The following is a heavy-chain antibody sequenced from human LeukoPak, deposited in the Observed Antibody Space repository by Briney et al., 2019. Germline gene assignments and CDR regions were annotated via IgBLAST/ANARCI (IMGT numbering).Heavy chain of an antibody. CDR2: FDPEDGET. J-gene: IGHJ6*03. CDR3: ATTGSGNYYYYYMDV. Sequence: GASVKVSCKVSGYTLTELSIHWVRQAPGKGREWMGGFDPEDGETIYAQKFQGRVTITEDTSTDTAYMELSSLRSEDTAVYYCATTGSGNYYYYYMDVWGKGTTVTVSS. D-gene: IGHD3-10*01. V-gene: IGHV1-24*01. CDR1: GYTLTELS.